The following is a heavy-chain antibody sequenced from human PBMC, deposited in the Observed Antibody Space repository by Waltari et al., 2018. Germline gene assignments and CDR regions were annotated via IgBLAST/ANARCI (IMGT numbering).Heavy chain of an antibody. CDR2: LSYDGTNL. J-gene: IGHJ4*02. V-gene: IGHV3-30*18. CDR1: GSTCSAYA. Sequence: QVQLVESGGSVVQPGRSLRLSCAASGSTCSAYAVNWVRRAAGRGLEWVAGLSYDGTNLFYADSVKGRFTISRDNSENTLFLQMNSLRDEDTAVYYCAKGRPISGSDPSFEYWGQGTLVTVSS. D-gene: IGHD6-19*01. CDR3: AKGRPISGSDPSFEY.